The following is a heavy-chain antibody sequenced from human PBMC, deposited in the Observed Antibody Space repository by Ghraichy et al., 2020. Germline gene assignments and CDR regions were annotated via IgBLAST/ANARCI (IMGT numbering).Heavy chain of an antibody. Sequence: SQTRSLTCTVSGGSISSYYWSWIRQPPGKGLEWIGYIYYSGSTNYNPSLKSRVTISVDTSKNQFSLKLSSVTAADTAVYYCARGAVAPAAYYFDYWGQGTLVTVSS. CDR1: GGSISSYY. D-gene: IGHD6-19*01. CDR2: IYYSGST. J-gene: IGHJ4*02. CDR3: ARGAVAPAAYYFDY. V-gene: IGHV4-59*01.